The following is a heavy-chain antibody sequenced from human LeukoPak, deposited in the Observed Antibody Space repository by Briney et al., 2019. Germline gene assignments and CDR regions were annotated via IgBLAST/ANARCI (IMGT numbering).Heavy chain of an antibody. V-gene: IGHV4-30-4*01. J-gene: IGHJ3*02. Sequence: SQTLSLTCSVSGGSISSGDYYWSWIRQPPGKGLEWIGYTSYSGSTYYKPSLKSRVTISVDTSKNQFSLNLTSVTAADTAVCYCARFGSSTWYKGAFDIWGQGTMVTVAS. CDR3: ARFGSSTWYKGAFDI. CDR2: TSYSGST. D-gene: IGHD1-1*01. CDR1: GGSISSGDYY.